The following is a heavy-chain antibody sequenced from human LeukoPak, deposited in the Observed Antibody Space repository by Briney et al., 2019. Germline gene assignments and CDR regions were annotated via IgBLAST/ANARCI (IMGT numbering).Heavy chain of an antibody. Sequence: GASVKVSCKASGYTFTSYAMHWVRQAPGQRLEWMGWINAGNGNTKYSQKFQGRVTITRDTSASTAYMELSSLRPEDTAVYYCARDGDNRLYSSSWYDGGALDYWGQGTLVTVSS. J-gene: IGHJ4*02. V-gene: IGHV1-3*01. D-gene: IGHD6-13*01. CDR2: INAGNGNT. CDR1: GYTFTSYA. CDR3: ARDGDNRLYSSSWYDGGALDY.